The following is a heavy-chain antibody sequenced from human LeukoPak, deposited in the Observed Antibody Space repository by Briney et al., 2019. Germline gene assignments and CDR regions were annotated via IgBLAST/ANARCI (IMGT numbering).Heavy chain of an antibody. CDR1: GGTFSSYA. D-gene: IGHD3-22*01. CDR3: AREFSPTNYYDRSDDAFDI. V-gene: IGHV1-69*13. Sequence: GASVKVSCKASGGTFSSYAISWVRQAPGQGLEWMGGIIPIFGTANYAQKFQGRVTITADESTSTAYMELSSLRSEDTAVYYCAREFSPTNYYDRSDDAFDIWGQGTMVTVSS. CDR2: IIPIFGTA. J-gene: IGHJ3*02.